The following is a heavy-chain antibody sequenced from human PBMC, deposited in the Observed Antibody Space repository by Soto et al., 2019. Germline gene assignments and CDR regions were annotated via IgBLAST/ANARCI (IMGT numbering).Heavy chain of an antibody. CDR1: GFTFTSSA. CDR2: IVVGSGNT. J-gene: IGHJ6*02. CDR3: AGEAYSSSWRYYYGMDV. Sequence: SVKVSCKASGFTFTSSAVQWVRQARGQRLEWIGWIVVGSGNTNYAQKFQERVTITRDMSTSTAYMELSSLRSEDTAVYYCAGEAYSSSWRYYYGMDVWGQGTTVTVSS. V-gene: IGHV1-58*01. D-gene: IGHD6-13*01.